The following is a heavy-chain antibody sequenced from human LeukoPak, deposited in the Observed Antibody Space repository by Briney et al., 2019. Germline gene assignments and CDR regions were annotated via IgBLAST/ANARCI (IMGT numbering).Heavy chain of an antibody. CDR3: ARRAGAYSHPYDY. V-gene: IGHV3-53*01. CDR2: IYSDNT. D-gene: IGHD4/OR15-4a*01. CDR1: GFTFTHYG. J-gene: IGHJ4*02. Sequence: PGGSLRLSCAASGFTFTHYGMNWVRQAPGKGLEWVSFIYSDNTHYSDSVKGRFTISRDNSKNTLYLQMNSLRAEDTAVYYCARRAGAYSHPYDYWGQGTLVTVSS.